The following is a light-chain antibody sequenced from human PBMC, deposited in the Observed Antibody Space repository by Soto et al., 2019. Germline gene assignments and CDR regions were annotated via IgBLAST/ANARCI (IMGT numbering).Light chain of an antibody. V-gene: IGKV3-15*01. Sequence: EIVMTQSPGTLSVSPGERATLSCRASQSVSSDLAWYHQKPGQAPRLLIYGASTRATGIPARFSGSGSGTEFTLTISSLQSEDFAVYYCQQYNDWPRKFGQGTKVDIK. J-gene: IGKJ1*01. CDR3: QQYNDWPRK. CDR1: QSVSSD. CDR2: GAS.